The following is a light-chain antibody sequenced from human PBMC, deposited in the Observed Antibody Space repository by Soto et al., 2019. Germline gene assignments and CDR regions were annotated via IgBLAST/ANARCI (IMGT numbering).Light chain of an antibody. CDR3: QQYGSSPSWT. J-gene: IGKJ1*01. CDR2: GAS. CDR1: QSVSSSY. Sequence: VLTQSPGTLSLSPGERATLSCRASQSVSSSYLAWYQQKPGQAPRLLIYGASSRATGIPDRFSGSGSGTDFTLTISTLEPEDFAVYYCQQYGSSPSWTFGQGTKVEIK. V-gene: IGKV3-20*01.